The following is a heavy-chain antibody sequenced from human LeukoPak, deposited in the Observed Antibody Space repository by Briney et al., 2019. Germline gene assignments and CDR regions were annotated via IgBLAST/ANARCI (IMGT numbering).Heavy chain of an antibody. D-gene: IGHD5-18*01. CDR1: GFTFSSYG. Sequence: GRSLRLSCAASGFTFSSYGMHWVRQAPGKGLEWVAVISYDGSNKYYADSVKGRFTISRDNSKNTLYLQMNSLRAEDTAVYYCAKDQAAMGNYYYYGMDVWGKGTTVTVSS. J-gene: IGHJ6*04. CDR2: ISYDGSNK. CDR3: AKDQAAMGNYYYYGMDV. V-gene: IGHV3-30*18.